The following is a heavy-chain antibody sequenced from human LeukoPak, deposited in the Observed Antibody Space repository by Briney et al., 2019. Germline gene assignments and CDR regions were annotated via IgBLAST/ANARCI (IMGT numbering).Heavy chain of an antibody. V-gene: IGHV3-9*01. Sequence: PGGSLRLSCAASGFTFDDYAMHWVRQAPGKGLEWVSGISWNSGSIGYADSVKGRFTISRDDAKNSLYLQMNSPRAEDTALYYCAKMGAGLDYWGQGTLVTVSS. D-gene: IGHD1-26*01. CDR1: GFTFDDYA. J-gene: IGHJ4*02. CDR2: ISWNSGSI. CDR3: AKMGAGLDY.